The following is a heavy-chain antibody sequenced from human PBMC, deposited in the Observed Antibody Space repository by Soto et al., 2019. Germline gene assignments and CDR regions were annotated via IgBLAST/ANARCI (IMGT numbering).Heavy chain of an antibody. CDR2: ISYDGSNK. V-gene: IGHV3-30-3*01. CDR3: ASGIYYYYYGMDV. Sequence: QVQLVESGGGVVQPGRSLRLSCAASGFTFSSYAMHWVRQAPGKGLEWVAVISYDGSNKYYADSVKGRFTISRDNSKNTRYLQMNSLRAEDTAVYYCASGIYYYYYGMDVWGQGTTVTVSS. J-gene: IGHJ6*02. CDR1: GFTFSSYA. D-gene: IGHD1-1*01.